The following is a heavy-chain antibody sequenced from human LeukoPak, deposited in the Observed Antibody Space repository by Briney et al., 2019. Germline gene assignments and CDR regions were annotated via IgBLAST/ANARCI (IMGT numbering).Heavy chain of an antibody. V-gene: IGHV3-20*04. CDR3: AAAARDLDS. CDR2: INWNGSST. D-gene: IGHD6-6*01. Sequence: GSLRLSCAASGFTFGDYGMSWVRQAPGKGLEWVSGINWNGSSTGYVDSVKGRFTLSRDNAKNSLYLQMNSLRAEDTALYYCAAAARDLDSWGQGTLVTVSS. CDR1: GFTFGDYG. J-gene: IGHJ4*02.